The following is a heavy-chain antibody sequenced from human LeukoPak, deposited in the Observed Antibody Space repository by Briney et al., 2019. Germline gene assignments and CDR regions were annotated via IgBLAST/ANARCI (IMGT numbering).Heavy chain of an antibody. D-gene: IGHD3-3*01. V-gene: IGHV5-51*01. J-gene: IGHJ3*02. CDR2: IYPGDSDT. Sequence: GESLKISCKGSRYSFTSYWIGWVRQMPGKGLEWMGIIYPGDSDTRYSPSFQGQVTISADKSISTAYLQWSSLKASDTAMYYCAGRDTLFGVVIIRGVAFDIWGQGTMVTVSS. CDR3: AGRDTLFGVVIIRGVAFDI. CDR1: RYSFTSYW.